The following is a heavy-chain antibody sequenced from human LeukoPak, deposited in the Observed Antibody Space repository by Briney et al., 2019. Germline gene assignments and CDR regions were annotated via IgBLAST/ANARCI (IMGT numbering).Heavy chain of an antibody. CDR1: GFTVSSDS. D-gene: IGHD3-16*01. V-gene: IGHV3-53*01. Sequence: GGSLRLSCTVSGFTVSSDSMSWVRQAPGKGLEWVSFIYSGGSTHYSDSVKGRFTISRDNSKNTLYLQMNSLRAEDTAVYYCAKTGGAGSDYWGQGTLVTVSS. J-gene: IGHJ4*02. CDR3: AKTGGAGSDY. CDR2: IYSGGST.